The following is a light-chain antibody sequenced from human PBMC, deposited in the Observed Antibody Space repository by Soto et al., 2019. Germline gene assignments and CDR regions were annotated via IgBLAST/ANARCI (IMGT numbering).Light chain of an antibody. CDR1: QDIAGY. J-gene: IGKJ5*01. CDR2: GAS. Sequence: DIRVSQPPSSVSASVGDRVTITCRVSQDIAGYLAWYQHKPGRTPELLIHGASRLQSGVPARFSGSGSGTEFTLSINSLQPEDFATYYCQQDYSYPITFGQGTRLEIK. CDR3: QQDYSYPIT. V-gene: IGKV1D-12*01.